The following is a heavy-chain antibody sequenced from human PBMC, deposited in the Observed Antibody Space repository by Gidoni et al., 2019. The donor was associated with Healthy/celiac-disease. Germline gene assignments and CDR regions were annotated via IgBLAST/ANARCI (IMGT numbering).Heavy chain of an antibody. CDR1: GGTFSSYA. J-gene: IGHJ6*02. CDR2: IIPIFGTA. V-gene: IGHV1-69*01. D-gene: IGHD3-22*01. Sequence: QVQLVQSGAEVKKPGSSVKVSCKASGGTFSSYAISWVRQAPGQGLEWMGGIIPIFGTANYAQKFQGRVTITADESTSTAYMELSSLRSEDTAVYYCARGEADYYDSSGYYTNRGMDVWGQGTTVTVSS. CDR3: ARGEADYYDSSGYYTNRGMDV.